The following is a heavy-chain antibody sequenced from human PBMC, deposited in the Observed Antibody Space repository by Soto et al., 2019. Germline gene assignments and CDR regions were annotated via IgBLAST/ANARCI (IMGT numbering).Heavy chain of an antibody. CDR3: ARGWREFDY. CDR1: GGSISSGGYS. J-gene: IGHJ4*02. V-gene: IGHV4-30-2*01. Sequence: PSETLSLTCAVSGGSISSGGYSWSWIRQPPGKGLEWIGYIYHSESTYYNPSLKSRVTISVDRSKNQFSLKLSSVTAADTAVYYCARGWREFDYWGQGTLVTSPQ. CDR2: IYHSEST. D-gene: IGHD1-1*01.